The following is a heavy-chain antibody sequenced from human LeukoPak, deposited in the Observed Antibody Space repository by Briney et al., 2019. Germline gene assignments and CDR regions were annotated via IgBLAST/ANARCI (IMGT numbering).Heavy chain of an antibody. J-gene: IGHJ4*02. CDR1: GGSISSYY. CDR3: ARQSISGSSLSYFDY. Sequence: SETVSLTCTVSGGSISSYYWSWIWQPPGKGLEWIGNIYDSGSTNYNPSLKSRVTISVDTSKNQCSLKLSSVTAADTAVYYCARQSISGSSLSYFDYWVQGTL. D-gene: IGHD3-22*01. CDR2: IYDSGST. V-gene: IGHV4-59*01.